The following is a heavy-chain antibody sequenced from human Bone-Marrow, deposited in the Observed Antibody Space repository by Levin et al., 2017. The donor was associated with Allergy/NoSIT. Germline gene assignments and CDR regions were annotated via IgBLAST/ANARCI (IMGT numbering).Heavy chain of an antibody. J-gene: IGHJ4*02. CDR1: GDSVSSNNA. V-gene: IGHV6-1*01. CDR2: TYYRSQWYS. D-gene: IGHD1-26*01. Sequence: SQTLSLTCAISGDSVSSNNAWNWIRQSPSRGLEWLGRTYYRSQWYSDYAVSVKSRIIVNPDTSKNQFSLQLNSVTPEEQAVDYWARRRKAGFGTLGQGSHDVNYQMYSSSAVSLHSLILVNPATSNSPSSLRLNSVTPEDTAVYYGARGRNSAFDYWGQGTLVTVSS. CDR3: ARRRKAGFGTLGQGSHDVNYQMYSSSAVSLHSLILVNPATSNSPSSLRLNSVTPEDTAVYYGARGRNSAFDY.